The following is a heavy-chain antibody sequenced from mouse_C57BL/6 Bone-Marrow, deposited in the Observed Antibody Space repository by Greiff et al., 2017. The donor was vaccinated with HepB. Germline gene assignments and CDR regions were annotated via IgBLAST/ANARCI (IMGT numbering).Heavy chain of an antibody. CDR2: ISDGGSYT. Sequence: EVMLVESGGGLVKPGGSLKLSCAASGFTFSSYAMSWVRQTPEKRLEWVATISDGGSYTYYPDNVKGRFTITRDNAKNNLYLQMSNLKSEDTAMYYCARGGTTIETTWYFDVWGTGTTVTVSS. V-gene: IGHV5-4*03. D-gene: IGHD2-5*01. CDR1: GFTFSSYA. J-gene: IGHJ1*03. CDR3: ARGGTTIETTWYFDV.